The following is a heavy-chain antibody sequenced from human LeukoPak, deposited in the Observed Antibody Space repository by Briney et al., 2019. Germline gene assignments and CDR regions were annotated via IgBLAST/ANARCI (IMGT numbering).Heavy chain of an antibody. CDR3: AREVRGVSFFDY. V-gene: IGHV4-30-4*08. D-gene: IGHD3-10*01. CDR1: AGSLTSGDYD. CDR2: TYYSGST. J-gene: IGHJ4*02. Sequence: SQTLSLTCPVYAGSLTSGDYDWSWIRPPPGKGLARTRSTYYSGSTYYNPPLKSRLTISVDTSKNQCSLKLSAVTAADTAGYDWAREVRGVSFFDYWGQGTLVTVSS.